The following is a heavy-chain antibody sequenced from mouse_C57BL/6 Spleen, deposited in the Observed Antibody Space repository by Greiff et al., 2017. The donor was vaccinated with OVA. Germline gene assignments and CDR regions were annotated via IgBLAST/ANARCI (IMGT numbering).Heavy chain of an antibody. D-gene: IGHD4-1*01. Sequence: VKLMESGAELVRPGTSVKVSCKASGYAFTNYLLEWVKQRPGQGLEWIGVINPGSGGTNYNEKFKGKATLTADKSSSTAYMQLSSLTSEDSAVYFCARWGDWDDAMDYWGQGTSVTVSS. J-gene: IGHJ4*01. V-gene: IGHV1-54*01. CDR3: ARWGDWDDAMDY. CDR2: INPGSGGT. CDR1: GYAFTNYL.